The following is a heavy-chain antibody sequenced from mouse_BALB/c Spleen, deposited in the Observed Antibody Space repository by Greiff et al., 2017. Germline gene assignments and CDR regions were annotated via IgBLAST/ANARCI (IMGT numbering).Heavy chain of an antibody. Sequence: QVQLQQPGAELVKPGASVKLSCKASGYTFTSYWMHWVKQRPGQGLEWIGEIDPSDSYTNYNQKFKGKATLTVDKSSSTAYMQLSSLTSEDSAVYYCARGYYGSSYVDWYFDVWGAGTTVTVSS. CDR1: GYTFTSYW. CDR2: IDPSDSYT. CDR3: ARGYYGSSYVDWYFDV. V-gene: IGHV1-69*02. J-gene: IGHJ1*01. D-gene: IGHD1-1*01.